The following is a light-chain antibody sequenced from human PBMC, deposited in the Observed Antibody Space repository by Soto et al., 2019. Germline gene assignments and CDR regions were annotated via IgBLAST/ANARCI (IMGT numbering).Light chain of an antibody. J-gene: IGKJ1*01. CDR1: QRLSSN. CDR3: QQYINWPRT. CDR2: GAS. V-gene: IGKV3-15*01. Sequence: EIVLTQSPVTLSVSPGERVTLSCRASQRLSSNLAWYQQRPGQAPMLLIYGASIRATDIPARFIGSGSGTEFTLTISSLQSEDFAVYYCQQYINWPRTFGQGTKVGIK.